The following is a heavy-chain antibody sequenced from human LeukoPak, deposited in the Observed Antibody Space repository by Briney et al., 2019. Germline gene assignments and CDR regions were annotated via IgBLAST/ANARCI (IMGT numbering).Heavy chain of an antibody. CDR1: GGSISSYY. CDR3: ARDRGPDCSGGSCWDY. Sequence: SETLSLTCTASGGSISSYYCSWIRHPPGKGLEWIGFSYSSGGTNYNPSLNSRVTISVDTSTYQFSLQMSSVTAEDTALYYCARDRGPDCSGGSCWDYWGQGPLVTVSS. D-gene: IGHD2-15*01. J-gene: IGHJ4*02. CDR2: SYSSGGT. V-gene: IGHV4-59*01.